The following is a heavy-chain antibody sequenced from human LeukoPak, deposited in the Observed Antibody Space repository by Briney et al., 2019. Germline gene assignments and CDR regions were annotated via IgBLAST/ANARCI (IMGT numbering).Heavy chain of an antibody. Sequence: SETLSLTCTVSGGSISSYYWSWIRQPPGKGLEWIGYIYYSGSTNYNPSLKSRVTISVDTSKNQFSLKLCSVTAADTAVYYCASSPRAYDSSGYYYYFDYWGQGTLVTVSS. CDR1: GGSISSYY. CDR2: IYYSGST. J-gene: IGHJ4*02. D-gene: IGHD3-22*01. CDR3: ASSPRAYDSSGYYYYFDY. V-gene: IGHV4-59*08.